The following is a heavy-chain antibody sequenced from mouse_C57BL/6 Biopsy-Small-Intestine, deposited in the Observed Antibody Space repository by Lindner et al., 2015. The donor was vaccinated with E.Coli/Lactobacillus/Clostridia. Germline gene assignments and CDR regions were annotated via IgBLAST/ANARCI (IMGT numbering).Heavy chain of an antibody. D-gene: IGHD1-1*01. V-gene: IGHV1-15*01. J-gene: IGHJ3*01. CDR2: IDPETGGT. CDR3: ARDYYGSNYAFAY. Sequence: QLQESGAELVSPGASVTLSCKASGYTFTDFELHWVKQTPVHGLEWIGAIDPETGGTAYIQKFKDKAILTADKSSSTAYMELRSLTSEDSAVYYCARDYYGSNYAFAYWGQGTLVTVSP. CDR1: GYTFTDFE.